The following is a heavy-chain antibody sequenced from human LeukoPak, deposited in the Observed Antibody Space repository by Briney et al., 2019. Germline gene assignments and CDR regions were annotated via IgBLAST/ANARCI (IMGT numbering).Heavy chain of an antibody. CDR3: TGAPTTVVTKSDY. V-gene: IGHV3-15*01. CDR1: GFTFSNAS. Sequence: GGSLRLSCAASGFTFSNASMSWVRQAPGKGLEWVGRIKSKTDGGTTDYAAPVKGRFTISRDDSKNTLYLQMNSLKTEDTAVYYCTGAPTTVVTKSDYWGQGTLVTVSS. CDR2: IKSKTDGGTT. J-gene: IGHJ4*02. D-gene: IGHD4-23*01.